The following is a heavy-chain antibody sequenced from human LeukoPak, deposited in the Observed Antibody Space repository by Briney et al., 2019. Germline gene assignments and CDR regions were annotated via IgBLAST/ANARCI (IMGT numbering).Heavy chain of an antibody. V-gene: IGHV3-21*01. CDR3: AKSPWCSGGSCYAKDAFDI. D-gene: IGHD2-15*01. J-gene: IGHJ3*02. Sequence: GGSLRLSCAASGFSFTSYTINWVRQPPGRGLEWVSSISSTSKSIHYADSLKGRFTVSRDNAKNSLYLQMNNLRAEDTAVYYCAKSPWCSGGSCYAKDAFDIWGQGTMVTVSS. CDR1: GFSFTSYT. CDR2: ISSTSKSI.